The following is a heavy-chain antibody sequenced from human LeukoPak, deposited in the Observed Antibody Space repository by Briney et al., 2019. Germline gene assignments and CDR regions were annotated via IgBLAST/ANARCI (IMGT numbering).Heavy chain of an antibody. Sequence: GGSLRLSCAASGFAFSSYAMHWVRQGPGKGLEWVALVSYDGGSKYYTDSVKGRFTISRDNSKNTVSLQMNSLRPEDTAVYYCAKRGYSSSWNFDSWGQGTLVTVSS. J-gene: IGHJ4*02. D-gene: IGHD6-13*01. CDR1: GFAFSSYA. CDR2: VSYDGGSK. CDR3: AKRGYSSSWNFDS. V-gene: IGHV3-30-3*02.